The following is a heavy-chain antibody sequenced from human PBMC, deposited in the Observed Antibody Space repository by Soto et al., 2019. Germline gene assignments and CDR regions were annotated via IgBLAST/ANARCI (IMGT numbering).Heavy chain of an antibody. CDR3: ARGGVY. J-gene: IGHJ4*02. CDR2: ISGSGVTT. D-gene: IGHD2-8*01. CDR1: GFTFSSHE. V-gene: IGHV3-48*03. Sequence: GSLRLSCAAAGFTFSSHEMNWVRQAPGKVLEWISYISGSGVTTYYADSVRGRFIVSRDNAQESLFLQMNSLRVEDTAIYYCARGGVYWGQGTLVTVSS.